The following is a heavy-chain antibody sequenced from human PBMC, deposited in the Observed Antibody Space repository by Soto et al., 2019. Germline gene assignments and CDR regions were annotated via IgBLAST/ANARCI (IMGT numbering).Heavy chain of an antibody. CDR3: AVQGATFDY. J-gene: IGHJ4*02. V-gene: IGHV3-7*01. CDR2: INQGGSGK. Sequence: SLRLSYRRSGFTFTNYWMSWVRQAPGKGRECVASINQGGSGKYYVDSVKGRFTISRDNGKKSLSLQMNSLRAEDTAVYYCAVQGATFDYWGQGT. CDR1: GFTFTNYW. D-gene: IGHD1-1*01.